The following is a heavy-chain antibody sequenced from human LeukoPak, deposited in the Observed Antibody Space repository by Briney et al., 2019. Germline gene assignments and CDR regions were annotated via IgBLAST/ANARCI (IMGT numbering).Heavy chain of an antibody. J-gene: IGHJ4*02. V-gene: IGHV3-30*03. CDR1: GFTFSSYG. D-gene: IGHD2-2*01. Sequence: GSLRLSCAASGFTFSSYGMHWVRQAPGKGLEWVAVISYDGSNKYYADSVKGRFTISRDNSKNTLYLQMNSLRAEDTAVYYCARGGDIVVVPAGALGDYWGQGTLVTVSS. CDR3: ARGGDIVVVPAGALGDY. CDR2: ISYDGSNK.